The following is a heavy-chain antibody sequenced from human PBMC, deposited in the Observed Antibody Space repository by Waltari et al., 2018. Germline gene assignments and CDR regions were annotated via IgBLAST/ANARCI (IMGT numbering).Heavy chain of an antibody. CDR3: AKRIVGGPFDV. V-gene: IGHV1-69*01. Sequence: QVHLVQSGAEVRKTGSSVKVSWEGCGGTFGTYAIGWVRQAPGQGLEWMGGIIPIYGTPNYAQKFQGRVNVAADELTTTAYMELSSLRSDDTAVYYCAKRIVGGPFDVWGQGTMVTVSS. CDR2: IIPIYGTP. CDR1: GGTFGTYA. J-gene: IGHJ3*01. D-gene: IGHD1-26*01.